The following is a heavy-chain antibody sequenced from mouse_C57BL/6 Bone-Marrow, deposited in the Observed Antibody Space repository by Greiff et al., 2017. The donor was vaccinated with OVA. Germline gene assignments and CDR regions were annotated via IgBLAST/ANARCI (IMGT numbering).Heavy chain of an antibody. CDR1: GYTFTSYW. CDR3: ARYDYERYYYAMDY. D-gene: IGHD2-4*01. J-gene: IGHJ4*01. Sequence: VQLQQPGAELVKPGASVTLSCKASGYTFTSYWMHWVKQRPGQGLEWIGMIHPNSGSTNYNEKFKSKATLTVDKSSSTAYMQLSSLTSEDSAVYYCARYDYERYYYAMDYWGQGTSVTVSS. CDR2: IHPNSGST. V-gene: IGHV1-64*01.